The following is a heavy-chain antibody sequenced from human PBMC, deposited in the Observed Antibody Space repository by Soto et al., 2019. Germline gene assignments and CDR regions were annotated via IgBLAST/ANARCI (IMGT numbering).Heavy chain of an antibody. CDR3: ARRSTYLDGMDV. CDR2: IYPGDSDT. J-gene: IGHJ6*02. CDR1: GYRLTSFW. D-gene: IGHD2-2*01. Sequence: GGSLKISCKGSGYRLTSFWIGWVGQLPGKGLEWMGIIYPGDSDTRYSPSFQGQVTISADKSISTAYLQWSSLKASDTAMYYCARRSTYLDGMDVWGQGTTVTVSS. V-gene: IGHV5-51*01.